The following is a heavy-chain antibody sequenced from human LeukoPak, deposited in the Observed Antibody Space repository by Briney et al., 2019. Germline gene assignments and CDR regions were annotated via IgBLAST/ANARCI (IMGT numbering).Heavy chain of an antibody. V-gene: IGHV3-64D*06. CDR3: VKDRGDCVVVVAATLCHYYFDY. Sequence: GGFLRLSCSASGFTFSSYAMHWVRQAPGKGLEYVSAISSNGGSTYYADSVKGRFTISRDNSKNTLYLQMSSLRAEDTAVYYCVKDRGDCVVVVAATLCHYYFDYWGQGTLVTVSS. D-gene: IGHD2-15*01. CDR2: ISSNGGST. CDR1: GFTFSSYA. J-gene: IGHJ4*02.